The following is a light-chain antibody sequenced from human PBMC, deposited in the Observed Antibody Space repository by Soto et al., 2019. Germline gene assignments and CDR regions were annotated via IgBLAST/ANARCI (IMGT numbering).Light chain of an antibody. J-gene: IGKJ2*01. CDR3: QQSKNWPPYT. CDR1: QSVSSN. Sequence: EIVMTQSPATLSVSPGERATLSCRASQSVSSNLAWYQQKPGQAPRLLIYGASTRATGIPARFSGSGSGTEFTLNISSLQSEDFAVYYFQQSKNWPPYTFGQGTKLEIK. V-gene: IGKV3-15*01. CDR2: GAS.